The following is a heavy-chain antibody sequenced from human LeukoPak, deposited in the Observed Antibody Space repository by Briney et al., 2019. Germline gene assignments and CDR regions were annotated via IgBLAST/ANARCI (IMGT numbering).Heavy chain of an antibody. CDR2: IYHSGST. V-gene: IGHV4-38-2*01. D-gene: IGHD4-17*01. J-gene: IGHJ4*02. CDR3: ARGYGDIEY. CDR1: GYSISSGYY. Sequence: KPSETLSLTCAVSGYSISSGYYWGWIRQPPGKGLEWIGSIYHSGSTYYNPSLKSRVTISVDTSKNQFSLRLTSVTAADRAVYYCARGYGDIEYWGQGILVTVSS.